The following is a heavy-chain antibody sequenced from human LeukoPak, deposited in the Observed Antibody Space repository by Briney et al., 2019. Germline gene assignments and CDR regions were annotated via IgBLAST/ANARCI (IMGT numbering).Heavy chain of an antibody. CDR3: VKVSSTVGATYFDY. CDR1: GFTVSSNY. V-gene: IGHV3-53*04. D-gene: IGHD1-26*01. Sequence: GGSLILSCAASGFTVSSNYMSWVRQAPGKGLEGVSVIYSGGSTYYADSVKGRFTISRHNSKNTLYLQMSSLRVEDTAVYYCVKVSSTVGATYFDYWGQGTLVTVSS. CDR2: IYSGGST. J-gene: IGHJ4*02.